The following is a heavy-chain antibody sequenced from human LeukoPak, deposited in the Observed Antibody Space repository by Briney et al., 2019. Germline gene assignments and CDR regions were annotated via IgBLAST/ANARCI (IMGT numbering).Heavy chain of an antibody. CDR1: GVSITTYY. J-gene: IGHJ4*01. Sequence: SETLSLTCTVSGVSITTYYWSWVRQPPGKGLEWFGFIYHSGNTNYNPSLKSRVTMSVDTSKSQFSLRLSSVTAADTAVYYCATMTRRGQYYFDNWGHGTLVTVSS. V-gene: IGHV4-4*09. CDR3: ATMTRRGQYYFDN. D-gene: IGHD3-22*01. CDR2: IYHSGNT.